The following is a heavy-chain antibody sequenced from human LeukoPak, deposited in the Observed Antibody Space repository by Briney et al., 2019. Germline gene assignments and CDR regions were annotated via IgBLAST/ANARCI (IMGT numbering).Heavy chain of an antibody. CDR3: ARGGAARPDY. CDR1: GFTFNTYG. Sequence: GGSLRLSCAASGFTFNTYGMSWVRQAPGKGLEWVSGISGSGGATYYADSVRGRFTISRDNAKSSLYLQMNSLRAEDTAVYYCARGGAARPDYWGQGTLVTVFS. V-gene: IGHV3-48*01. D-gene: IGHD6-6*01. CDR2: ISGSGGAT. J-gene: IGHJ4*02.